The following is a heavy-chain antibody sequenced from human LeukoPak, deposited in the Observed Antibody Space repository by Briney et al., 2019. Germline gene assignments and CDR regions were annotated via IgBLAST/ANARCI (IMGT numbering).Heavy chain of an antibody. CDR3: ARDSVVGSSTADY. CDR1: GGSFSGYY. D-gene: IGHD2-15*01. J-gene: IGHJ4*02. Sequence: SETLSLTCAVYGGSFSGYYWSWIRQPPGKGLEWIGEINHSRSTNYNPSLKSRVTISVDTSKNQFSLKLSSVTAADTAVYYCARDSVVGSSTADYWGQGTLVTVSS. V-gene: IGHV4-34*01. CDR2: INHSRST.